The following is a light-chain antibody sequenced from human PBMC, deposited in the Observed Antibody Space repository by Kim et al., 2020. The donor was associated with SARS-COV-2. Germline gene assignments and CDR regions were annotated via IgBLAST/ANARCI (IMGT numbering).Light chain of an antibody. Sequence: QSALTQPRSVSGSPGQSVTISCTGTSSDVGGYNYVSWYQQHPDKAPRLMIFDVTKRPSGVPDRFSGSKSGDTASLSISWLQADDDADYYCCSYAGSYTLFFGGGTQLTVL. J-gene: IGLJ2*01. CDR1: SSDVGGYNY. V-gene: IGLV2-11*01. CDR2: DVT. CDR3: CSYAGSYTLF.